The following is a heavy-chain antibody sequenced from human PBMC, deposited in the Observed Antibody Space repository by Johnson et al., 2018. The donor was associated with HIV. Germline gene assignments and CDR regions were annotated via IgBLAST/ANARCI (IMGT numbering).Heavy chain of an antibody. V-gene: IGHV3-30*02. CDR2: IRYDGTNK. CDR1: GFTFSNYG. D-gene: IGHD3-10*01. Sequence: QEQLVESGGGVVQPGGSLRLSCAASGFTFSNYGMHWVRQAPGKGLEWVAFIRYDGTNKYYADSVKGRFTISRDNSKNTLYLQMNSLRAEDTALYYCAKDLVGGKKGFDAFDIGGQGTMVTVSS. CDR3: AKDLVGGKKGFDAFDI. J-gene: IGHJ3*02.